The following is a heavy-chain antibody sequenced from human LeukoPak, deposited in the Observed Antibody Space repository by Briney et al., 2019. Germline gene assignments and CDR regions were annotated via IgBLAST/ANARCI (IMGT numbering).Heavy chain of an antibody. J-gene: IGHJ3*02. V-gene: IGHV1-3*03. CDR2: INTGNGNT. CDR3: ARSGRGYDDAFDI. Sequence: ASVKVSCKASGYTFTSYTMHWVRQAPGQRLEWMGWINTGNGNTKYSQEFQGRVTITRDTSASTAYMELSSLRSEDMAVYYCARSGRGYDDAFDIWGQGTMVTVSS. D-gene: IGHD5-12*01. CDR1: GYTFTSYT.